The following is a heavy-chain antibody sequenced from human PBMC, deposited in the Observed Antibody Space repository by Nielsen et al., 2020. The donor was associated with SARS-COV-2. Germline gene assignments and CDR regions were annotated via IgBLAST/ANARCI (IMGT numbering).Heavy chain of an antibody. V-gene: IGHV3-23*01. CDR2: ISGSGGST. CDR1: GFTFSSYA. J-gene: IGHJ5*02. D-gene: IGHD2-15*01. CDR3: ARDLRERGGWFDP. Sequence: GESLKISCAASGFTFSSYAMTWVRQAPGKGLEWVSAISGSGGSTYYADSVKGRFTISRDNSKNTLYLQMSSLRAEDTAIYYCARDLRERGGWFDPWGQGTLVTVSS.